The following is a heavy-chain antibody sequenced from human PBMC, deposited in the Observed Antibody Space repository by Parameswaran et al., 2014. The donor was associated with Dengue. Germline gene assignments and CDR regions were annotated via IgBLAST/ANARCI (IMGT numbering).Heavy chain of an antibody. J-gene: IGHJ2*01. CDR3: AKVRWSTVTHPRYFDL. D-gene: IGHD4-17*01. Sequence: PPGKGLEWVSAISGSGGSTYYADSVKGRFTISRDNSKNTLYLQMNSLRAEDTAVYYCAKVRWSTVTHPRYFDLWGRGTLVTVSS. CDR2: ISGSGGST. V-gene: IGHV3-23*01.